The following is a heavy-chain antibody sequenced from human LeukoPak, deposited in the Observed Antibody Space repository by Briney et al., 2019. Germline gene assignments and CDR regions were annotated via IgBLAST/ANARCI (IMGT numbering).Heavy chain of an antibody. CDR3: ARVRGRYYYYYYMDV. CDR2: INWNGGST. V-gene: IGHV3-20*04. J-gene: IGHJ6*03. D-gene: IGHD1-26*01. CDR1: GFTFDDYG. Sequence: GGSLRLSCAASGFTFDDYGMSWVRQAPGKGLEWVSGINWNGGSTGYADSAKGRFTISRDNAKNSLYLQMNSLRAEDTALYYCARVRGRYYYYYYMDVWGKGTTVTVSS.